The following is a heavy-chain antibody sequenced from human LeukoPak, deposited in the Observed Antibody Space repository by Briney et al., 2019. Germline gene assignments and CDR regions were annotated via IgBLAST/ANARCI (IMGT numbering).Heavy chain of an antibody. CDR2: IYYSGST. D-gene: IGHD3-22*01. V-gene: IGHV4-39*07. CDR1: GGSISSSSYY. J-gene: IGHJ4*02. CDR3: ARSLSSGYYYSSPFDY. Sequence: SETLPLTCTVSGGSISSSSYYWGWIRQPPGKGLEWIGSIYYSGSTYYNPSLKSRVTISVDTSKNQFSLKLSSVTAADTAVYYCARSLSSGYYYSSPFDYWGQGTLVTVSS.